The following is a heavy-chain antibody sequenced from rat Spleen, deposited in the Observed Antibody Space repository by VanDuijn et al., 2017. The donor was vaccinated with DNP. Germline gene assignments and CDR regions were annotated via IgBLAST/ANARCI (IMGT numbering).Heavy chain of an antibody. CDR1: GFTFNNYW. V-gene: IGHV5-31*01. J-gene: IGHJ4*01. CDR2: NSSRGGST. Sequence: EVQLVESGGDLVQPGRSLKLSCVASGFTFNNYWMTWLRQVPGEGLEWVASNSSRGGSTYYPDSVKGRFTISRDNAKNTLYLQMNSLRSEDMATYYCARVNNNLYYGLDAWGQGTSVTVSS. D-gene: IGHD1-10*01. CDR3: ARVNNNLYYGLDA.